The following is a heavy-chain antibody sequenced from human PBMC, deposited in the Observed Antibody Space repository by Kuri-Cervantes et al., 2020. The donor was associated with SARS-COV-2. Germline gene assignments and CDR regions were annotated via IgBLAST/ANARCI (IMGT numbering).Heavy chain of an antibody. Sequence: SGPTLVKPTQTLTLTCTFSGFSLTTSGMCVAWVRQPPGKALEWLARIDWDDEKYYKTSLNTRLSVSKDTSKDQVVLTMTKMDPVDTAVYYCSRGRGGELFYWGQGTLVTVSS. CDR2: IDWDDEK. J-gene: IGHJ4*02. CDR3: SRGRGGELFY. V-gene: IGHV2-70*02. D-gene: IGHD3-10*01. CDR1: GFSLTTSGMC.